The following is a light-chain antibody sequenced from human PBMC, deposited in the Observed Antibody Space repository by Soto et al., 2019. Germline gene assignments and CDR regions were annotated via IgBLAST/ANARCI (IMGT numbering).Light chain of an antibody. CDR3: ASYVDTSTFV. J-gene: IGLJ1*01. CDR1: SSDVCGYNF. V-gene: IGLV2-8*01. CDR2: EVS. Sequence: QSALTQPPSASGSPGQSVTISCTGTSSDVCGYNFVSWYQQHPGRAPKLIIYEVSNRPSGVPDRFSGSKSGNTASLTVSRLQAEDEADYYCASYVDTSTFVFGTGTKVTVL.